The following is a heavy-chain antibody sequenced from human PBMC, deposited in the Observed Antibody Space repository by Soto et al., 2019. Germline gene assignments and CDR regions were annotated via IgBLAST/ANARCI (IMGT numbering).Heavy chain of an antibody. J-gene: IGHJ5*02. V-gene: IGHV3-30*18. D-gene: IGHD6-6*01. CDR3: AKAGRIAARPAWFDP. CDR2: ISYDGSNK. Sequence: QVQLVESGGGVVQPGRSLRLSCAASGFTFSSYGMHWVRQAPGKGLEWVAVISYDGSNKYYADSVKGRFTISRDNSKNTLYLQMNSLRAEDTAVYYCAKAGRIAARPAWFDPWGQGTLVTVSS. CDR1: GFTFSSYG.